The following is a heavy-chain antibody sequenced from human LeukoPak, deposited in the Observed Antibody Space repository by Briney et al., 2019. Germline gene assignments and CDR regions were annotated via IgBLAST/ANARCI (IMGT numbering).Heavy chain of an antibody. Sequence: SETLSLTCTVSGGSISSYYWSRIQQPPGKGLELIGYIYTSGSTNYNPSLKSRVTISVDTSKNQFSLKLSSVTAADTAVYYCARHVDTAMAYFDYWGQGTLVTVSS. CDR1: GGSISSYY. CDR2: IYTSGST. V-gene: IGHV4-4*09. D-gene: IGHD5-18*01. CDR3: ARHVDTAMAYFDY. J-gene: IGHJ4*02.